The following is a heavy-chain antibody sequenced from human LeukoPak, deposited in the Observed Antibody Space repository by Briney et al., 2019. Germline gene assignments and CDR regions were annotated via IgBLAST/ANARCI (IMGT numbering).Heavy chain of an antibody. CDR1: GGSISSSSYY. CDR3: ARRGSSWYYYYMDV. CDR2: IYYSGST. Sequence: TSETPSLTCTVSGGSISSSSYYWGWIRQPPGNGLEWIGSIYYSGSTYYNPSLKSRVTISVDTSKNQFSLKLSSVTAADTAVYYCARRGSSWYYYYMDVWGKGTTVTVSS. D-gene: IGHD6-13*01. J-gene: IGHJ6*03. V-gene: IGHV4-39*01.